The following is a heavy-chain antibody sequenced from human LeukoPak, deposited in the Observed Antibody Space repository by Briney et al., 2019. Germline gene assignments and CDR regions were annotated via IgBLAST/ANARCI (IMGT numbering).Heavy chain of an antibody. J-gene: IGHJ5*02. CDR3: ARDSRYYDSSGYYYRDWFDP. CDR2: IYTSGST. Sequence: SETLSLTCTVSGGSISSYYWSWIRQPAGKGLEWIGRIYTSGSTNYNPSLKSRVTMSVDTFKNQFSLKLSSVTAADTAVYYCARDSRYYDSSGYYYRDWFDPWGQGTLVTVSS. CDR1: GGSISSYY. V-gene: IGHV4-4*07. D-gene: IGHD3-22*01.